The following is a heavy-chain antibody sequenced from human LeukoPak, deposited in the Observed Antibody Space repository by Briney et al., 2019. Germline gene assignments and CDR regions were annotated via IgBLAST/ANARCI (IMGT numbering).Heavy chain of an antibody. CDR2: IYYSGST. Sequence: SETLSLTCTVSGGSISSYYWSWIRQPPGKGLEWIGYIYYSGSTNYNPSLKSRVTISVDTSKNQFSLKLSSVPAADTAVYYCARHATEWGVVVVAASTHFDYWGQGTLVTVSS. J-gene: IGHJ4*02. CDR3: ARHATEWGVVVVAASTHFDY. V-gene: IGHV4-59*08. D-gene: IGHD2-15*01. CDR1: GGSISSYY.